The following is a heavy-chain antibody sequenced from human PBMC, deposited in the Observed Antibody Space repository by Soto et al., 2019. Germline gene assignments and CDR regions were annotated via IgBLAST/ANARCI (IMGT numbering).Heavy chain of an antibody. D-gene: IGHD4-17*01. Sequence: GSLRLSCAASGFTFDHYAMTWVRQAPGKGLEWVSSISASGRGIYYADSVKGRFTISRDPSKNTLSLQMNSLRVEDTAVYFCTKDRDDYGDYDYYYYGLDAWGQGTMVTVSS. CDR1: GFTFDHYA. V-gene: IGHV3-23*01. CDR3: TKDRDDYGDYDYYYYGLDA. CDR2: ISASGRGI. J-gene: IGHJ6*02.